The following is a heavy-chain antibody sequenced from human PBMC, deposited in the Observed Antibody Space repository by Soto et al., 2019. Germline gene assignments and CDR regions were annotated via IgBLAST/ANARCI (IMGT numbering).Heavy chain of an antibody. D-gene: IGHD3-22*01. CDR2: VYYTGST. CDR1: GGSTSSSSYY. J-gene: IGHJ4*02. CDR3: ARQKRYYYDSSRYPDY. V-gene: IGHV4-39*01. Sequence: PSETLSLTCSVSGGSTSSSSYYWGWIRQPPGKGLEWIGSVYYTGSTFYNPSLKSRVTISVDTSKNQFSLRLSSVTAADTAVYHSARQKRYYYDSSRYPDYWGQGTLVTVSS.